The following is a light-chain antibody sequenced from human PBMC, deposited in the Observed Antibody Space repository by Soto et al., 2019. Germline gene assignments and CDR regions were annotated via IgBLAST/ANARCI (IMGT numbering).Light chain of an antibody. J-gene: IGKJ5*01. CDR2: KIS. Sequence: DVVLTQTPLSSPVTLGQPASISCRSSQGLVHSDGNTYLSWLQQRPGQPPRLLIYKISKRFSGVPDRFSGSGAGTDFTLKISRVEAEDVGVYYCMQGTQFPITFGQGTLLEIK. CDR3: MQGTQFPIT. V-gene: IGKV2-24*01. CDR1: QGLVHSDGNTY.